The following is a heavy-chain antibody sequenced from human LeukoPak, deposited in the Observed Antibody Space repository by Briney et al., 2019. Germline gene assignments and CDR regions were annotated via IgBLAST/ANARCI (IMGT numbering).Heavy chain of an antibody. CDR2: IYYSGST. V-gene: IGHV4-59*01. D-gene: IGHD3-22*01. J-gene: IGHJ3*02. CDR3: ARGSSEYAFDI. Sequence: SETLSLTCTVSGGSISNYYWSWIRQPPGKGLEWIGYIYYSGSTNYNPPLKSRVTISVDTSKNQFSLKLSSVTAADTAVYYCARGSSEYAFDIWGQGTMVTVSS. CDR1: GGSISNYY.